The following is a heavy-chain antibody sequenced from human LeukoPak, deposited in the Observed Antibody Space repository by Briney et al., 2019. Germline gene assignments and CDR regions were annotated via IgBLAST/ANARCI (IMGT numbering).Heavy chain of an antibody. Sequence: PGGSLRLSCAGSGFTFRSYWMHWVRQAPGKGLEWVANIKQDGSEKYYVDSVKGRFTISRDNANDSVYLQMNSLRAEDTAVYYCARRYFDWVLGAGGSLDIWGQGTMVTVSS. J-gene: IGHJ3*02. CDR2: IKQDGSEK. CDR1: GFTFRSYW. V-gene: IGHV3-7*01. CDR3: ARRYFDWVLGAGGSLDI. D-gene: IGHD3-9*01.